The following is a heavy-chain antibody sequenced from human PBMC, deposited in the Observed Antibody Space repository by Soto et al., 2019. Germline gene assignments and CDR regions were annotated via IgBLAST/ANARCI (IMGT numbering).Heavy chain of an antibody. CDR3: ARDLAVTPSYYYGMDV. CDR1: GFTFSSYG. J-gene: IGHJ6*02. D-gene: IGHD4-4*01. CDR2: IWSDGSNK. V-gene: IGHV3-33*01. Sequence: PGRSLGLSCASSGFTFSSYGMHWVRQAPGKGLEWVAVIWSDGSNKYYADSVKGRFTISRDNSKNTLYLQMNRLRNEDTAVYYCARDLAVTPSYYYGMDVWGQGTTVTVSS.